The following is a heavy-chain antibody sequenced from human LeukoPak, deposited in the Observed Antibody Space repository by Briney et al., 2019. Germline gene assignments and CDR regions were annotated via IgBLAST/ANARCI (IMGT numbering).Heavy chain of an antibody. CDR2: IRYDGSNK. J-gene: IGHJ4*02. CDR1: GFTFSSYG. CDR3: AKGSGSYLSPLYYFDY. V-gene: IGHV3-30*02. Sequence: GGSLRLSCAASGFTFSSYGMHWVRQAPGKGLEWVAFIRYDGSNKYYADSVKGRFTISRDNSKNTLYLRMNSLRAEDTAVYYCAKGSGSYLSPLYYFDYWGQGTLVTVSS. D-gene: IGHD1-26*01.